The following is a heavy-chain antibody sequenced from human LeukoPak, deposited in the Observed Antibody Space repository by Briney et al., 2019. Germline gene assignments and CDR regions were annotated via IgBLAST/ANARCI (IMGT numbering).Heavy chain of an antibody. CDR3: ARASTVTTAYYYGMDV. D-gene: IGHD4-17*01. CDR2: IHHSGST. Sequence: RASGTLSLTCAVSGGSISSSNWWSWVRQPPGKGLEWVGEIHHSGSTNYNPSLKSRVTISVDTSKNQFSLKLSSVTAADTAVYYCARASTVTTAYYYGMDVWGQGTTVTVSS. J-gene: IGHJ6*02. V-gene: IGHV4-4*02. CDR1: GGSISSSNW.